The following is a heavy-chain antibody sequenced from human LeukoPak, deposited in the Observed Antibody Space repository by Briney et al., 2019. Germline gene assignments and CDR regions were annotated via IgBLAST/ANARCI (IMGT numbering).Heavy chain of an antibody. D-gene: IGHD3-3*01. J-gene: IGHJ4*02. CDR3: TTDLLRFLAWEDSDY. CDR2: SKSETDGGTT. CDR1: GFTFSDAW. V-gene: IGHV3-15*07. Sequence: PGGSLRLSGAASGFTFSDAWMNWVRQAPGKGLEWVGRSKSETDGGTTDYAAPVKGRFTISRDDSKNILYLQMNSLKTEDTAVYYCTTDLLRFLAWEDSDYWGQGTLVTVSS.